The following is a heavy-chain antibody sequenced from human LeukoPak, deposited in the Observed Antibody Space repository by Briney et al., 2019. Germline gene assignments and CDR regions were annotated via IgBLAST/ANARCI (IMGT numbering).Heavy chain of an antibody. CDR2: INPNSGGT. CDR3: ARSRITMVRGVSMRRVGY. J-gene: IGHJ4*02. V-gene: IGHV1-2*02. CDR1: GYTFTGYY. Sequence: GASVKVSCKASGYTFTGYYMHWVRQAPGQGLEWMGWINPNSGGTNYAQKFQGRVTMTRDTSISTAYMELSRLRSDDTAVYYCARSRITMVRGVSMRRVGYWGQGTLVTVSS. D-gene: IGHD3-10*01.